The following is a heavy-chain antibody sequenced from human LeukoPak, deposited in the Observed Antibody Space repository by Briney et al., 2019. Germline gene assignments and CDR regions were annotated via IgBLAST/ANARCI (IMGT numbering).Heavy chain of an antibody. D-gene: IGHD2-15*01. CDR3: ALPSVAADY. V-gene: IGHV4-39*07. Sequence: SETLSLTCTVSGGSISSSSYYWGWIRQPPGKGLEWIGSIYYSGSTYYNPSLKSRVTISVDTSKNQFSLKLSSVTAADTAVYYLALPSVAADYWRQETVVTVPS. J-gene: IGHJ4*02. CDR2: IYYSGST. CDR1: GGSISSSSYY.